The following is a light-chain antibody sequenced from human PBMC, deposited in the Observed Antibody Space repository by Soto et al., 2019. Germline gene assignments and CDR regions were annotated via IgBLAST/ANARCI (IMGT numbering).Light chain of an antibody. CDR2: GET. Sequence: EVVMTQFPATLSVSPGERATLSCRSSQSVNIYLAWSQQKPGQAPRLLIFGETYSATGIPARFSGSGAGTAFILPTISRQSEEFGAYFCQQYDDWLRLTFGGGTKVEIK. CDR1: QSVNIY. CDR3: QQYDDWLRLT. J-gene: IGKJ4*02. V-gene: IGKV3D-15*01.